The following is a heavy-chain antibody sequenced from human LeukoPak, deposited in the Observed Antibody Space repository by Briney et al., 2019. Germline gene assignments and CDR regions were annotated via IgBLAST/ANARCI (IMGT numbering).Heavy chain of an antibody. CDR2: ISYSGPHM. CDR3: ASNDYRDEGIDS. CDR1: GFAFNRYS. D-gene: IGHD4-17*01. J-gene: IGHJ4*02. V-gene: IGHV3-21*01. Sequence: GGSLRLSCAASGFAFNRYSMNWVRQAPGKGLEWVSSISYSGPHMFYADSVRGRFTISRDNAENSLFLQMNSLRAEDTAVYFCASNDYRDEGIDSWGQGTLVTVSS.